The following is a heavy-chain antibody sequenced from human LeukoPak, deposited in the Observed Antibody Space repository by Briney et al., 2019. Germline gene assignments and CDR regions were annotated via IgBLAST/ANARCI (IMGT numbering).Heavy chain of an antibody. CDR2: ITGSGDSA. V-gene: IGHV3-23*01. Sequence: GGSLRLSCAPSGFTFTNYAMSWVRQAPGKGLEWVSSITGSGDSAYYADSVKGRFTISRDNSKNTLYLQMNSLRAEDTAVYYCAKEGNYDFWSGFSYGMDIWGQGTTVSVSS. CDR1: GFTFTNYA. CDR3: AKEGNYDFWSGFSYGMDI. D-gene: IGHD3-3*01. J-gene: IGHJ6*02.